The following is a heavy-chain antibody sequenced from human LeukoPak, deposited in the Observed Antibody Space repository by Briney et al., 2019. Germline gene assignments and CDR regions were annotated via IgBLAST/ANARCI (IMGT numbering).Heavy chain of an antibody. CDR1: GFTFSSYA. V-gene: IGHV3-23*01. CDR3: AKDGKYYYDSSGYYYH. Sequence: PGGSLRLSCAASGFTFSSYAMSWVRQAPGKGLEWVSAISGSGGSTYYADSVKGRFTISRDNSKNTLYLQMNSLRAGDTAVYYCAKDGKYYYDSSGYYYHWGQGTLVTVSS. CDR2: ISGSGGST. D-gene: IGHD3-22*01. J-gene: IGHJ5*02.